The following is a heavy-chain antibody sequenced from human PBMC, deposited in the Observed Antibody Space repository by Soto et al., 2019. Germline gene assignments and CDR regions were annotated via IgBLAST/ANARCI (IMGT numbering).Heavy chain of an antibody. Sequence: EVQLVESGGGLVQPGGSLRLSCAASGFTFSNYWLTWVRQAPGKGLEWVANIKQDGSEKYYVDSVKGRFTISRDNDKNSVYLQMNSLRAEDTAVYYCARVEGGYYGSGSYGFDFWGQGTLVTVSS. CDR3: ARVEGGYYGSGSYGFDF. CDR1: GFTFSNYW. V-gene: IGHV3-7*01. J-gene: IGHJ4*02. CDR2: IKQDGSEK. D-gene: IGHD3-10*01.